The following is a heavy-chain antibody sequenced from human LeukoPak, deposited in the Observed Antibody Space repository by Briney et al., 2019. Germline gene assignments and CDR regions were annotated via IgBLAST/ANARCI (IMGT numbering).Heavy chain of an antibody. D-gene: IGHD6-13*01. J-gene: IGHJ4*02. CDR1: GFMFSSYG. V-gene: IGHV3-30*18. Sequence: GRSLRLSCAASGFMFSSYGMHWVRQAPGKGLEWVAVIWYDENIKYYADSVKGRFTISRDNSENTLFLQMDSLRVEDTAVYFCVKDRRQLVEGVLDYWGQGTLVTVSS. CDR3: VKDRRQLVEGVLDY. CDR2: IWYDENIK.